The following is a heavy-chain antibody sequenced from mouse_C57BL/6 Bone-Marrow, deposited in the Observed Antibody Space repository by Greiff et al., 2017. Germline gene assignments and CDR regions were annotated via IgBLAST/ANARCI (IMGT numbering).Heavy chain of an antibody. D-gene: IGHD2-4*01. CDR1: GYTFTSYG. Sequence: VQLQQSGAELARPGASVKLSCKASGYTFTSYGISWVKQRTGQGLEWIGEIYPRSGNTYYTEKFKGKATLTADKYSSTAYMELRSLTSEDSAVYFCARGGYDYDGFAYWGQGTLVTVSA. V-gene: IGHV1-81*01. CDR2: IYPRSGNT. CDR3: ARGGYDYDGFAY. J-gene: IGHJ3*01.